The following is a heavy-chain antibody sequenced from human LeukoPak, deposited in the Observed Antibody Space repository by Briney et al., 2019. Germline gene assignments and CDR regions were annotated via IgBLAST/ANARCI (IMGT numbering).Heavy chain of an antibody. J-gene: IGHJ4*02. Sequence: PGGSLRLSCTVSGFTLSSYEMTWFRQAPGKGLEWVSSIGYGGADSHYADSVKGRFTISRDNSKNTLYLQMNSVRVEDTAVYYCAKGTYGSGTYGAHDYWGQGTLVTVSS. CDR3: AKGTYGSGTYGAHDY. V-gene: IGHV3-23*01. CDR1: GFTLSSYE. D-gene: IGHD3-10*01. CDR2: IGYGGADS.